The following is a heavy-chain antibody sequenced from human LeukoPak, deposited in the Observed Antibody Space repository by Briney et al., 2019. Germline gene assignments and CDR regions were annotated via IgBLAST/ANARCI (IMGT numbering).Heavy chain of an antibody. Sequence: SETLSLTCTVSGGSISSSSHYRGWIRQPPGKGLEWIGTISYSGTTYYTPSLKSRLSISVDTSKNQFSLKLSSVTAADTAVYYCARQGYASGSYYTFWGQGTLVTVSS. V-gene: IGHV4-39*01. D-gene: IGHD3-10*01. J-gene: IGHJ4*02. CDR1: GGSISSSSHY. CDR3: ARQGYASGSYYTF. CDR2: ISYSGTT.